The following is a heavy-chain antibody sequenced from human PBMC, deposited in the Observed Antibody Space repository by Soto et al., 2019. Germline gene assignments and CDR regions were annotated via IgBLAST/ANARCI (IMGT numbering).Heavy chain of an antibody. CDR3: ARDSSSWYHYYGMDV. Sequence: QVQLVQSGAEVKKPGASVKVSCKASGYTFTSYDINWVRQATGQGLEWMGWMNPNSGNTGYAQKFQGRVTMTRNTSISTAYMELSSLGSEDTAVYYCARDSSSWYHYYGMDVWGQGTTVTVSS. D-gene: IGHD6-13*01. CDR1: GYTFTSYD. J-gene: IGHJ6*02. V-gene: IGHV1-8*01. CDR2: MNPNSGNT.